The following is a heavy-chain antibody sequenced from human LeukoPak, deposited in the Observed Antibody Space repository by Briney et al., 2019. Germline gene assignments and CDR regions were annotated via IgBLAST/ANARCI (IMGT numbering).Heavy chain of an antibody. D-gene: IGHD3-3*01. Sequence: PGGSLRLSCAASGFTFSSYAMHWVRQAPGKGLEWVAVISYDGSNKYYADSVKGRFTISRDNSKNTLYLQMNSLRAEDTAVYYCASETAKYYDFWSGYYTDYWGQGTLVTVSS. J-gene: IGHJ4*02. CDR3: ASETAKYYDFWSGYYTDY. CDR1: GFTFSSYA. CDR2: ISYDGSNK. V-gene: IGHV3-30-3*01.